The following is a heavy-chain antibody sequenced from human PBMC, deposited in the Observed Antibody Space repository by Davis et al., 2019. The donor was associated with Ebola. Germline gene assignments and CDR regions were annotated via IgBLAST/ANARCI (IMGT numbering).Heavy chain of an antibody. Sequence: SQTLSLPCAISGDNFPRNTAAWNWIRQSPSRGLEWLGSTYSSSKRSTDYAVSVKSRITINQDTSKNQFYLQLNSVTPEDTAVYYCTRPEINGYAFDPWGPGTLVTVSS. D-gene: IGHD5-12*01. CDR1: GDNFPRNTAA. CDR2: TYSSSKRST. CDR3: TRPEINGYAFDP. J-gene: IGHJ5*02. V-gene: IGHV6-1*01.